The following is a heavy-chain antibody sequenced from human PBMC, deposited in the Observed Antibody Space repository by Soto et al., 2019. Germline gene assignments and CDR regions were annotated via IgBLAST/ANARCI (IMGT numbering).Heavy chain of an antibody. J-gene: IGHJ6*02. CDR2: IGTAGDT. CDR1: GFTFSSYD. CDR3: ARVLSSNNYYYYYGMDV. V-gene: IGHV3-13*01. Sequence: QLGGSLRLSCAASGFTFSSYDMHWVRQATGKGLEWVSAIGTAGDTYYPGSVKGRFTISRENAKNSLYLQMNSLRAEDTAVYYCARVLSSNNYYYYYGMDVWGQGTTVTVSS. D-gene: IGHD2-15*01.